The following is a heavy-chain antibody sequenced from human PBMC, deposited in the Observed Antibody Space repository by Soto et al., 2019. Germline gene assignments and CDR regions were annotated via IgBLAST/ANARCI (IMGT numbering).Heavy chain of an antibody. CDR1: GGSFSGYY. D-gene: IGHD3-9*01. Sequence: SETLSLTCAVYGGSFSGYYWSWIRQPPGKGLEWIGEINHSGSTNYNPSLKSRVTISVDTSKNQFSLKLSSVTAADTAVYYCARIDFDWSLGYFDYWGQVTLVT. J-gene: IGHJ4*02. V-gene: IGHV4-34*01. CDR2: INHSGST. CDR3: ARIDFDWSLGYFDY.